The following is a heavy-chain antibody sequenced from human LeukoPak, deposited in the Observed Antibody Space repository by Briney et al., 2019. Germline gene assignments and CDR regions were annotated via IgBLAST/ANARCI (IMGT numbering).Heavy chain of an antibody. Sequence: ASVKVSCKASGYTFTSYGISWVQQAPGQGLEWMGWISAYNGNTNYAQKLQGRVTMTTDTSTSTAYMELRSLRSDDTAVYYCARVVFPHYDFWSGYLNWFDPWGQGTLVTVSS. V-gene: IGHV1-18*01. J-gene: IGHJ5*02. D-gene: IGHD3-3*01. CDR2: ISAYNGNT. CDR1: GYTFTSYG. CDR3: ARVVFPHYDFWSGYLNWFDP.